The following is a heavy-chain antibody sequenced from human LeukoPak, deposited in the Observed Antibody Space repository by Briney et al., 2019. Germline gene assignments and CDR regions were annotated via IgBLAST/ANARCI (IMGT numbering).Heavy chain of an antibody. V-gene: IGHV1-46*01. D-gene: IGHD3-3*01. Sequence: ASVTVSCKASGYTFTSYYLHLVRLAPGQGLEWMGIINPSGGSTSYAQKFQGRVTMTRDMSTSTVYMELSSLRAEDTAVSYCAREERIFGGHYDYWGQGTLVTVSS. J-gene: IGHJ4*02. CDR2: INPSGGST. CDR3: AREERIFGGHYDY. CDR1: GYTFTSYY.